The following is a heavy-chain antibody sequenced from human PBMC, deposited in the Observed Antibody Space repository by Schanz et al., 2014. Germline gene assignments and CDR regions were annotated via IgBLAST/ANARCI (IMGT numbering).Heavy chain of an antibody. CDR2: ISAQTGDT. D-gene: IGHD4-17*01. V-gene: IGHV1-18*04. Sequence: QVQLVQSGTQVKKPGASVKVSCKASGYTFTSDSMHWVRQAPGQGLEWIGWISAQTGDTRYAQKMQGRVTMTRDVSSTTAFLELRSLRYDDTAVYYCARGYGDSPTDFWGQGTLVTVSS. J-gene: IGHJ4*02. CDR3: ARGYGDSPTDF. CDR1: GYTFTSDS.